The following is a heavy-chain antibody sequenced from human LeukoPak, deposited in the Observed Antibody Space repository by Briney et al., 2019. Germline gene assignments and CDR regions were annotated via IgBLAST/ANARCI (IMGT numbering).Heavy chain of an antibody. CDR1: GFTFSGYA. Sequence: PGGPLRLSCAASGFTFSGYAMNWVRQAPGKGLEWLSHISSTGGTIYYADSVKGRLTVSRDNAKNSLYLQMNSLRAEDTAVYYCAKSDPYGDSLIEIWGQGALVTVSS. CDR2: ISSTGGTI. CDR3: AKSDPYGDSLIEI. D-gene: IGHD4-17*01. V-gene: IGHV3-48*03. J-gene: IGHJ4*02.